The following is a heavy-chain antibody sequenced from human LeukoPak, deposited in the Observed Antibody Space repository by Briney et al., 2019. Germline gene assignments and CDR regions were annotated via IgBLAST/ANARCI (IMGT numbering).Heavy chain of an antibody. J-gene: IGHJ6*03. CDR1: GYTLTELS. Sequence: GASVKVSCKVSGYTLTELSMHWVRQAPGKGLEWMGGFDPEDGETIYAQKFQGRVTMTEDTSTDTAYMELSSLRSEDTAVYYCAATYGSGSYYMHYYYYMDVWGKGTTVTVSS. V-gene: IGHV1-24*01. D-gene: IGHD3-10*01. CDR3: AATYGSGSYYMHYYYYMDV. CDR2: FDPEDGET.